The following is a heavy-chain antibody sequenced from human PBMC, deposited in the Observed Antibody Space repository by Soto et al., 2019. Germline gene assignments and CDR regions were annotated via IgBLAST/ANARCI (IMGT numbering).Heavy chain of an antibody. J-gene: IGHJ6*02. CDR3: ARVTTYCTNGVCYTYYYYGMDV. V-gene: IGHV4-34*01. CDR2: INHSGST. Sequence: SETLSLTCAVYGGSFSGYYWSWIRQPPGKGLEWIGEINHSGSTNYNPSLKSRVTISVDTSKNQFSLKLSSVTAADTAVYYCARVTTYCTNGVCYTYYYYGMDVWGQGTTVTVSS. CDR1: GGSFSGYY. D-gene: IGHD2-8*01.